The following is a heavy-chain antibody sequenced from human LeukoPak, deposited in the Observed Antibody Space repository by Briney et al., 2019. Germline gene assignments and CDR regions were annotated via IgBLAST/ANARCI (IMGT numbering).Heavy chain of an antibody. D-gene: IGHD5-18*01. Sequence: GGSLRLSCAASGFTFSSYGMSWVRQAPGKGLEWVSAISGTGGSTYYADSVKGRFTISRDNSKNTLYLQMNSLRAEDTAVYYCARARSSYGYGDAFDIWGQGTMVTVSS. CDR1: GFTFSSYG. J-gene: IGHJ3*02. CDR3: ARARSSYGYGDAFDI. CDR2: ISGTGGST. V-gene: IGHV3-23*01.